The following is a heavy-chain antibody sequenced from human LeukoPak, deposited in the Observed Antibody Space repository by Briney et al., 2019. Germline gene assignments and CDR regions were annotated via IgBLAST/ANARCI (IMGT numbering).Heavy chain of an antibody. D-gene: IGHD6-13*01. J-gene: IGHJ6*02. CDR2: ISYDGSNK. V-gene: IGHV3-30*18. CDR3: AKGRRHFFGAAAGNYYYYGMDV. Sequence: GGSLRLSCEASGFTFSAYAMTWVRQAPGKGLEWVAVISYDGSNKYYADSVKGRFTISRDNSKNTLYLQMNSLRAEDTAVYYCAKGRRHFFGAAAGNYYYYGMDVWGQGTTVTVSS. CDR1: GFTFSAYA.